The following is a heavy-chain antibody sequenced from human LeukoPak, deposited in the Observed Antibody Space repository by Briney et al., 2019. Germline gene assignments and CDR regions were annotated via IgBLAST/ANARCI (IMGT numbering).Heavy chain of an antibody. V-gene: IGHV4-39*07. Sequence: GWVRQAPGKGLEWIGSIYYSGTTYYNPSLRSRVTVSLDTPKNQFSLKLSSVTAADTAVYYCAREGRDFEIWGQGTMVTVS. J-gene: IGHJ3*02. CDR2: IYYSGTT. CDR3: AREGRDFEI.